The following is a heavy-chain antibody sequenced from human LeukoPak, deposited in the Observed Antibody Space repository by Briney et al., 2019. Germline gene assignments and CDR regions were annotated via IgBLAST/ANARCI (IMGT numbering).Heavy chain of an antibody. Sequence: SETLSLTCAVYGGSFSGYYWSWIRQPPGKGLEWIGEINHSGSTNYNPSLKSRVTISVDTSKNQFSLKLSSVTAADTAVYFCARDRPFYYETSGYYYSHWGQGTLVAVSS. D-gene: IGHD3-22*01. J-gene: IGHJ4*02. V-gene: IGHV4-34*01. CDR2: INHSGST. CDR3: ARDRPFYYETSGYYYSH. CDR1: GGSFSGYY.